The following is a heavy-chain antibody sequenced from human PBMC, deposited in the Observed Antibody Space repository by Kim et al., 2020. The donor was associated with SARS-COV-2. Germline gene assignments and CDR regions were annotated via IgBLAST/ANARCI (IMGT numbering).Heavy chain of an antibody. CDR2: INTGNGNT. Sequence: ASVKVSCKASGYTFTTYTIHWVRQAPGQRLEWMGWINTGNGNTEYSQKFQGRVTITRDTSASTAYMELSSLTSEDTAVYYCARDFWSGYYNMVKWLGPW. D-gene: IGHD3-3*01. CDR1: GYTFTTYT. J-gene: IGHJ5*02. CDR3: ARDFWSGYYNMVKWLGP. V-gene: IGHV1-3*04.